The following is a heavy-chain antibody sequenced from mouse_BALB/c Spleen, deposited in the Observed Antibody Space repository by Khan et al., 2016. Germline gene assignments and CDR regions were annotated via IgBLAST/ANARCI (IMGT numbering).Heavy chain of an antibody. V-gene: IGHV1-18*01. Sequence: VQLQQSGPELVKPGASMKISCKASGYSFTGYTMNWVKQSHGKNLEWIGLINPYNGGTTYNQKFKGKATLTVDKSSSTAYMELRSLTSEDSAVYYCARTPIYDDYCRYAMDYWGQGSSVTVSS. CDR2: INPYNGGT. D-gene: IGHD2-3*01. CDR1: GYSFTGYT. J-gene: IGHJ4*01. CDR3: ARTPIYDDYCRYAMDY.